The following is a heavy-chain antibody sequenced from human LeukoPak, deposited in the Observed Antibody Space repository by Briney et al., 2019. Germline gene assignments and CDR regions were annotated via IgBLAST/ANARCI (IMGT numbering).Heavy chain of an antibody. Sequence: SETLSLTCTVTGGSISSYYWSWIRQSPGRGLEWIGFIYSSGRTNYNPSLKSRVTISVDTSKNQFSLRLISVAAADTAVYYCARHSGYLYFDYWGQGALATVSS. J-gene: IGHJ4*02. D-gene: IGHD5-12*01. CDR3: ARHSGYLYFDY. CDR2: IYSSGRT. CDR1: GGSISSYY. V-gene: IGHV4-59*08.